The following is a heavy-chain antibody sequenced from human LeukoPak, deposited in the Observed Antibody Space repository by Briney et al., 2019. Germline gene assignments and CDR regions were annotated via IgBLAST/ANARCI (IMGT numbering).Heavy chain of an antibody. CDR2: IKSKPDGGTT. D-gene: IGHD1-1*01. CDR1: GFTFSNAW. Sequence: GGSLRLSCAASGFTFSNAWMSWVRQAPGKGLEWVGRIKSKPDGGTTGYAAPVKGRFSISRDDSKNTLYLQMNSLRTEDTAVYYCTWNDYGDYWGQGTLVTVSS. CDR3: TWNDYGDY. V-gene: IGHV3-15*01. J-gene: IGHJ4*02.